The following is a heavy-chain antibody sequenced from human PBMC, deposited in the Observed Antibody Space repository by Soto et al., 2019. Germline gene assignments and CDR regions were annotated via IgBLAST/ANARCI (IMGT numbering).Heavy chain of an antibody. J-gene: IGHJ5*02. CDR1: GGSISSGGYS. D-gene: IGHD2-15*01. Sequence: LSLTCAVSGGSISSGGYSWSWIRQPPGKGLEWIGYMYHSGSTYYNPSLKSRVTISIGTSKNQFSLKVRSVTAADTAVYYCARTPIGSCNGVICSNWFDPWGQGTPVTVSS. CDR2: MYHSGST. CDR3: ARTPIGSCNGVICSNWFDP. V-gene: IGHV4-30-2*01.